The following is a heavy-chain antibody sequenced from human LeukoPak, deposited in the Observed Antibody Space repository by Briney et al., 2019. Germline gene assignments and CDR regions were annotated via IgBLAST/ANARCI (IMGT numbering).Heavy chain of an antibody. CDR1: GYTFTSYD. J-gene: IGHJ6*03. Sequence: ASVKVSCKASGYTFTSYDINWVRQATGQGLEWMGWMNPNSGNTGYAQKFQGRVTITRNTSISTAYMELSSLRSEDTAVYYCARDRGPDTYYYYYMDVWGKGTTVTVSS. V-gene: IGHV1-8*03. D-gene: IGHD3-10*01. CDR3: ARDRGPDTYYYYYMDV. CDR2: MNPNSGNT.